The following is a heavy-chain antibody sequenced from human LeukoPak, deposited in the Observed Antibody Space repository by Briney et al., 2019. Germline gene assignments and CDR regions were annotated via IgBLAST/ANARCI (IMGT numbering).Heavy chain of an antibody. CDR1: GGSISSSSYY. CDR2: IYYSGST. V-gene: IGHV4-39*01. Sequence: PSETLSLTCTVSGGSISSSSYYWGWIRQPPGKGLEWIGSIYYSGSTYYNPSLKSRVTISVDTSKNQFSLNLTSVTAADTAVYYCARLFRKSLGGTSIFGSPHRTGYWGQGTLVAVSS. D-gene: IGHD3/OR15-3a*01. J-gene: IGHJ4*02. CDR3: ARLFRKSLGGTSIFGSPHRTGY.